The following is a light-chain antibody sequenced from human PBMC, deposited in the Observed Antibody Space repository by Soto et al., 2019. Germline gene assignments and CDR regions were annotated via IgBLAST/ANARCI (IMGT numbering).Light chain of an antibody. Sequence: EIELTQSAGTLSLSLGERATLSCRASQSVGSFLAWYQQKPGQAPRLLIYDTSIRATGIPARFSGSGSGTDFTLTISSLEPEDFAVYYCQQYSRSPRTFGQGTKVDIK. CDR3: QQYSRSPRT. CDR1: QSVGSF. J-gene: IGKJ1*01. CDR2: DTS. V-gene: IGKV3-11*01.